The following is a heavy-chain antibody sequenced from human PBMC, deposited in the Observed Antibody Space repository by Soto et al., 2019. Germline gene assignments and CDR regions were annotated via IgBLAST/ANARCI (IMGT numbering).Heavy chain of an antibody. D-gene: IGHD6-19*01. CDR1: GFTFSSYG. CDR3: ARVKVDRQWLVQFAFDI. Sequence: PGGSLRLSCAASGFTFSSYGMHWVRQAPGKGLEWVAVIWYDGSNKYYADSVKGRFTISRDNSKNTLYLQMNSLRAEDTAVYYCARVKVDRQWLVQFAFDIWGQGTMVTVSS. V-gene: IGHV3-33*01. CDR2: IWYDGSNK. J-gene: IGHJ3*02.